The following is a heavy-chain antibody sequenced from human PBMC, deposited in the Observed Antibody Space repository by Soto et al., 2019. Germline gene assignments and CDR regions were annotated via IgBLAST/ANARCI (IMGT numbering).Heavy chain of an antibody. CDR2: IYYSGST. Sequence: SETLSLTCTVSGGSISSYYWSWIRQPPGKGLEWIGYIYYSGSTNYNPSLKSRVTISVDTSKNQFSLKLSSVTAADTAVYYCARGDGDTAMAPGEPWFDPWGQGTLVTVSS. CDR1: GGSISSYY. CDR3: ARGDGDTAMAPGEPWFDP. V-gene: IGHV4-59*01. D-gene: IGHD5-18*01. J-gene: IGHJ5*02.